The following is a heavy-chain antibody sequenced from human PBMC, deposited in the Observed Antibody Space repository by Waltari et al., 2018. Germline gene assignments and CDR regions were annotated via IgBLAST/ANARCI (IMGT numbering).Heavy chain of an antibody. J-gene: IGHJ4*02. CDR2: INHDGFT. Sequence: QVQLQQWGAGPLTPSETLSLTCAVYGGSFRGYYWTWNRQSAGKGLEWIGEINHDGFTKYRPSLESRLTMSVDTSKKQVSLKLTSVTAADTAIYFCARSRGGSGRLDFWDQGVQVTVSS. V-gene: IGHV4-34*01. CDR1: GGSFRGYY. CDR3: ARSRGGSGRLDF. D-gene: IGHD6-19*01.